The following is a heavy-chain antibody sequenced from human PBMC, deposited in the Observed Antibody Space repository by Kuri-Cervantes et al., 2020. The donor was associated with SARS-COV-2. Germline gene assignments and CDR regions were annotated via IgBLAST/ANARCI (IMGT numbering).Heavy chain of an antibody. Sequence: SETLSLTCTVSGYSISSGYYWGWIRQPPGKGLEWIGSIYHSGSTYYNPSLKSRVTISVDTSKNQFSLKLSSVTAADTAVYYCAREADYYDSSGYQVDWFDPWGQGTLVTVSS. CDR3: AREADYYDSSGYQVDWFDP. V-gene: IGHV4-38-2*02. D-gene: IGHD3-22*01. J-gene: IGHJ5*02. CDR2: IYHSGST. CDR1: GYSISSGYY.